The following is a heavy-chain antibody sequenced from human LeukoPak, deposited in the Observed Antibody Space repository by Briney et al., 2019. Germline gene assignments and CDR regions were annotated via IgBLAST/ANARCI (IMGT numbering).Heavy chain of an antibody. V-gene: IGHV3-30-3*01. CDR1: GFTFSPYS. CDR2: VFPDGTNK. CDR3: VRDFGSSGWSRDNYFDS. D-gene: IGHD6-19*01. J-gene: IGHJ4*02. Sequence: GALSLSCTTSGFTFSPYSMHWVRPAPGKGLEWVAVVFPDGTNKYYADSVKGRFIISRDNSKNTLFLQMNSLRPEDTAVDYCVRDFGSSGWSRDNYFDSWGQGTLVTVSS.